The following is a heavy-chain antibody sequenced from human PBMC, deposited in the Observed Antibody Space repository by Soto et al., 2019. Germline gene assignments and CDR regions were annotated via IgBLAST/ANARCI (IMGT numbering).Heavy chain of an antibody. Sequence: SETLSLTCAVYGGSFSGYYWSWIRQPPGKGLEWIGEINHSGSTNYNPSLKSRVIISVDTSKNQFSLKLSSVTAADTAVYYCARLYSSSSEAHFDYWAREPWSPSPQ. CDR3: ARLYSSSSEAHFDY. D-gene: IGHD6-6*01. CDR2: INHSGST. V-gene: IGHV4-34*01. J-gene: IGHJ4*02. CDR1: GGSFSGYY.